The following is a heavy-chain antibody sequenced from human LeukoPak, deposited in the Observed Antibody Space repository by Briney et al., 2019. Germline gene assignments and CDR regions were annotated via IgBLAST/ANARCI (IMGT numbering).Heavy chain of an antibody. CDR3: ARVVGLTGYSSNWYSGYYYYMDV. V-gene: IGHV1-69*13. Sequence: SVKVSCKTFGDTFSYHSISWVRQAPGQGLQWLGGIIPHVGSPRYTERLQDRITITADESTTTAYLELSSLRSEDTAVYYCARVVGLTGYSSNWYSGYYYYMDVWGKGTTVTVSS. J-gene: IGHJ6*03. CDR2: IIPHVGSP. D-gene: IGHD6-13*01. CDR1: GDTFSYHS.